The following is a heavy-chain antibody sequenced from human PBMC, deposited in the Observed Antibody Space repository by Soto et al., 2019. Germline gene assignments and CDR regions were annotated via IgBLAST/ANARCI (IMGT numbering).Heavy chain of an antibody. CDR2: IIPIFGTA. CDR3: AAPGSIAARSAWYFDL. CDR1: GGTFSSYA. D-gene: IGHD6-6*01. V-gene: IGHV1-69*13. Sequence: SVKVSCKASGGTFSSYAISWVRQAPGQGLEWMGGIIPIFGTANYAQKFQGRVTITADESTSTAYMELSSLRSEDTAVYYCAAPGSIAARSAWYFDLWGRGTLVTVSS. J-gene: IGHJ2*01.